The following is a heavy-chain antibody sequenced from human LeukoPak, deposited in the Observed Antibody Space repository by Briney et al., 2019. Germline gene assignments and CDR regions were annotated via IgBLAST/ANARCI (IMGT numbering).Heavy chain of an antibody. D-gene: IGHD3-22*01. CDR3: AADDSSGYYVFDY. CDR2: INHSGST. CDR1: GGSFSGYY. V-gene: IGHV4-34*01. Sequence: SETLSLTCAVYGGSFSGYYWIWIRQPPGKGLEGIGEINHSGSTNYNPSLKSRVTISVDTSKNQFSLKLSPVTAADTAVYYCAADDSSGYYVFDYWGQGTLVTVSS. J-gene: IGHJ4*02.